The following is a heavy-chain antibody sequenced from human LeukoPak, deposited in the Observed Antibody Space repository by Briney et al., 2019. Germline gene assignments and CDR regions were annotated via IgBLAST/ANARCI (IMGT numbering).Heavy chain of an antibody. V-gene: IGHV4-59*11. D-gene: IGHD2-15*01. CDR3: ARGSRCSGGSCYAYYYYYMDV. J-gene: IGHJ6*03. CDR2: IYYSGST. Sequence: SETLSLTCTVSGGSISSHYWSWIRQPPGKGLEWIGYIYYSGSTNYNPSLKSRVTISVDTSKNQFSLKLSSVTAADTAVYYCARGSRCSGGSCYAYYYYYMDVWGKGTAVTVSS. CDR1: GGSISSHY.